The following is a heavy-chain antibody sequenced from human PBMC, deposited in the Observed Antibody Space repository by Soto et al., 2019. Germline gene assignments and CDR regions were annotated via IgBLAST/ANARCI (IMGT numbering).Heavy chain of an antibody. CDR2: INAGNGNT. CDR1: GYTFTSYA. CDR3: ARVAVAGSHYGMDV. V-gene: IGHV1-3*01. Sequence: QVQLVQSGAAVKKPGASVKVSCKASGYTFTSYAMHWVRQAPGQRLEWMGWINAGNGNTKYSQKFQGRVTITRATSASTAYMELSSLRSEDTAVYYCARVAVAGSHYGMDVWGQGTTVTVSS. J-gene: IGHJ6*02. D-gene: IGHD6-19*01.